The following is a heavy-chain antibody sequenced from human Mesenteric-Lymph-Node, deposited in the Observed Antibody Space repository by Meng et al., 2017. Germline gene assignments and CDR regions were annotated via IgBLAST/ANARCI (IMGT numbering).Heavy chain of an antibody. V-gene: IGHV1-69*13. CDR3: ASSRITMVRGAPFDY. D-gene: IGHD3-10*01. CDR2: LIPIFGTA. J-gene: IGHJ4*02. Sequence: SVKISCKASGGTFSSYAISWVRQAPGQWLQWMGGLIPIFGTANYAQKFQGRVTITADESTSTAYMELSSLRSEDTAVYYCASSRITMVRGAPFDYWGQGTLVTVSS. CDR1: GGTFSSYA.